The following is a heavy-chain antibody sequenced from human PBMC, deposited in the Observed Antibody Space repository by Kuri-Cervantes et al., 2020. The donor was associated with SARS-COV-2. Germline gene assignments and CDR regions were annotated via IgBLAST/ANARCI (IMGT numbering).Heavy chain of an antibody. Sequence: GESLKISCAASGFNFSSYWMSWVHQAPGKGLEWVANIKQDGSEKYYVDSVKGRFTISRDNSKNTLYLQMNSLRAEDTAVYYCAKVKSYGHEEDYYYGMDVWGQGTTVTVSS. CDR2: IKQDGSEK. CDR1: GFNFSSYW. V-gene: IGHV3-7*03. J-gene: IGHJ6*02. CDR3: AKVKSYGHEEDYYYGMDV. D-gene: IGHD5-18*01.